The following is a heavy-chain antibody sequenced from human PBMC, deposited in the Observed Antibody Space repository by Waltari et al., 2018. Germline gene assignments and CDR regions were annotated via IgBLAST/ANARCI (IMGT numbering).Heavy chain of an antibody. D-gene: IGHD6-13*01. CDR2: ISSSGSTI. CDR3: ARGIAAAGTKPHFTILDYYYGMDV. J-gene: IGHJ6*02. Sequence: GLEWVSYISSSGSTIYYADSVKGRFTISRDNAKNSLYLQMNSLRAEDTAVYYCARGIAAAGTKPHFTILDYYYGMDVWGQGTTVTVSS. V-gene: IGHV3-11*01.